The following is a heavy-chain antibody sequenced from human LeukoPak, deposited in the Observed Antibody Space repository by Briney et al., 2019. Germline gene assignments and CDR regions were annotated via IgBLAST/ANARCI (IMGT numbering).Heavy chain of an antibody. CDR1: GFSISSYG. CDR2: ISVDGDTT. Sequence: PGGSLRLSCAVSGFSISSYGMSWVRQPPGKGLEWISAISVDGDTTYYADSVKGRFIISRDNSENTLYLQMNSLRTEDTAVYYCAQGYSSGWFPNWGQGSLASVSS. CDR3: AQGYSSGWFPN. J-gene: IGHJ4*02. V-gene: IGHV3-23*01. D-gene: IGHD6-19*01.